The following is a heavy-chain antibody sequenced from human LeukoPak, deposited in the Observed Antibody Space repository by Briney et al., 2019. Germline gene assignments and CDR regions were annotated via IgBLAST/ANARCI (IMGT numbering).Heavy chain of an antibody. Sequence: ASVKVSCKASGYTFTSYAMHWVRQAPGQRLEWMGRINAGNGNTKYSQKFQGRVTITRDTSASTAYMELSSLRSEDTAVYYCARGGRGIAADYFDYWGQGTLVTVSS. D-gene: IGHD6-13*01. V-gene: IGHV1-3*01. CDR2: INAGNGNT. CDR3: ARGGRGIAADYFDY. J-gene: IGHJ4*02. CDR1: GYTFTSYA.